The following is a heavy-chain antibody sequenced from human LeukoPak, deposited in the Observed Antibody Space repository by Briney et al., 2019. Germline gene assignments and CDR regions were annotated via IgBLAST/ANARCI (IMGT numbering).Heavy chain of an antibody. D-gene: IGHD3-3*01. V-gene: IGHV5-51*01. Sequence: GASLKISCQGSGYSFTDYWIGWVRQLPGKGLEWMGIIYPGDSDTRYSPSFRGQVTISADKSISTAYPQWRSLKASDTAMYYCARASGDFWSGYTFDYWGQGTLVTVSS. CDR1: GYSFTDYW. CDR3: ARASGDFWSGYTFDY. CDR2: IYPGDSDT. J-gene: IGHJ4*02.